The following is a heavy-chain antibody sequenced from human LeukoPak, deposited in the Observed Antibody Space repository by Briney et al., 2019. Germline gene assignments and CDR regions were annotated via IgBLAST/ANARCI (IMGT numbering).Heavy chain of an antibody. CDR1: GFTFSSYG. Sequence: GGSLRLSCAASGFTFSSYGMHWVRQAPGKGLEWVAVIWYDGSNKYYADSVKGRFTISRDDSKNTLYLQMNSLRAEDTAVYYYARDGDYTYDAFDIWGQGTMVTVSS. D-gene: IGHD4-17*01. CDR3: ARDGDYTYDAFDI. V-gene: IGHV3-33*01. J-gene: IGHJ3*02. CDR2: IWYDGSNK.